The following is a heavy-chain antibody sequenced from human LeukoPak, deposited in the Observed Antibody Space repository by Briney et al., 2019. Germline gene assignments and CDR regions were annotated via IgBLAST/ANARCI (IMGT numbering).Heavy chain of an antibody. CDR3: ARDPHSGWYNYYYYYTDV. J-gene: IGHJ6*03. D-gene: IGHD6-19*01. CDR2: INPSGGST. CDR1: GYTFTSYY. Sequence: ASVKVSCKASGYTFTSYYMHWVRQAPGQGLEWMGIINPSGGSTSYAQKFQGRVTMTRDMSTSTVYMELSSLRSEDTAVYYCARDPHSGWYNYYYYYTDVWGKGTTVTVSS. V-gene: IGHV1-46*01.